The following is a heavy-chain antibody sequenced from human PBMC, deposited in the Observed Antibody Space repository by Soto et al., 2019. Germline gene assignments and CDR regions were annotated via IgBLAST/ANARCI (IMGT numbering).Heavy chain of an antibody. CDR1: GFSLTTSGVG. V-gene: IGHV2-5*02. Sequence: QITLNESGPPVVRPTETLTLTCRFSGFSLTTSGVGVGWIRQSPGKAPGWLALIYWDDDKRYSASLKGRLTIAKDTSKNQVVLTVSNLDPTDTATYYCAHRVLRTVFGVVTTAAIYFDFWGQGTPVAVSS. CDR2: IYWDDDK. CDR3: AHRVLRTVFGVVTTAAIYFDF. D-gene: IGHD3-3*01. J-gene: IGHJ4*02.